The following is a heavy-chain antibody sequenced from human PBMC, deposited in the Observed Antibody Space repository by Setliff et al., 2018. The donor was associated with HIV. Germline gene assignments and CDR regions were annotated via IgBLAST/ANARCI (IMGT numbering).Heavy chain of an antibody. Sequence: SETLSLTCTVSGGPISTDHNWGWFRRPPGKGLEWIAGIHEKGHTYYNPSLKSRVTISMDTSNKQFSVRLRSVTAADTATYYCARHRQWHLLPDHWGQGVWVTVS. D-gene: IGHD6-19*01. CDR2: IHEKGHT. CDR3: ARHRQWHLLPDH. J-gene: IGHJ4*02. CDR1: GGPISTDHN. V-gene: IGHV4-39*01.